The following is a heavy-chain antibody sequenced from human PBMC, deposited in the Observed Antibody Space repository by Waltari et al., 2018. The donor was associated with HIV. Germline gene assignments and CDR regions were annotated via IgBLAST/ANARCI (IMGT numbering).Heavy chain of an antibody. Sequence: EVQVVESGGGLVKPGGSLRVSCASFKVNFDHAWMTWVRQAPGKGLQWVGRIKSKRDGGATDYAASVKGRFVISRDDSQNTLYLQMNSLKIEDTAMYYCTTGGYPTEAFDIWGQGTMVTVSS. D-gene: IGHD6-25*01. CDR2: IKSKRDGGAT. J-gene: IGHJ3*02. CDR1: KVNFDHAW. V-gene: IGHV3-15*01. CDR3: TTGGYPTEAFDI.